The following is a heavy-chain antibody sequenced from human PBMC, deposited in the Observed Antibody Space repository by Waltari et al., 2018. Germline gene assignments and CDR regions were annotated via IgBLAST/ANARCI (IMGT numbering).Heavy chain of an antibody. D-gene: IGHD7-27*01. Sequence: QVQLVQSGAEVKKPGASVQVSCKASGHTCTCYYMQWVRKAPGQGLEWIGWINPYSGDTHYPQKFQGRITMTRDISIDTAYMDLHSLTSDDSAVYYCAKAGLGNWYFDLWGRGTLVTVSS. CDR2: INPYSGDT. J-gene: IGHJ2*01. CDR3: AKAGLGNWYFDL. V-gene: IGHV1-2*02. CDR1: GHTCTCYY.